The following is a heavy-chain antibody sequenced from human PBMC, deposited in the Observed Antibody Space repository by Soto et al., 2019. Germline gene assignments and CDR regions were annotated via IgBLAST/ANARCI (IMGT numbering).Heavy chain of an antibody. CDR2: IYWDGGE. J-gene: IGHJ4*02. CDR1: GFSLSASGAG. V-gene: IGHV2-5*02. CDR3: AHGTYGGSGYYWDS. Sequence: QITLKESGPALVKPTETLTLTCSFSGFSLSASGAGVGWIRQPPGKALEWLALIYWDGGERYSPSLKSRLTVTKDTSINRVVLTLTNVDPVDTGTCCCAHGTYGGSGYYWDSWGQGTRVTVSS. D-gene: IGHD6-19*01.